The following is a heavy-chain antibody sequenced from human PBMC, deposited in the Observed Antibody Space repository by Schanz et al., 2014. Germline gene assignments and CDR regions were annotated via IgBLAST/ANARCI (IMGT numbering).Heavy chain of an antibody. CDR1: GFTFSTYW. Sequence: VHLVESGGGVVQPGGSLRLSCAASGFTFSTYWMSWVRQAPGKGLEWVANIKQDESERSYVDSVKGRFTISRDNAKNSLYLQMNSLTADDTAVYYCARDKGGYYPFDYWGRGTLVTVSS. CDR2: IKQDESER. V-gene: IGHV3-7*01. CDR3: ARDKGGYYPFDY. J-gene: IGHJ4*02. D-gene: IGHD3-3*01.